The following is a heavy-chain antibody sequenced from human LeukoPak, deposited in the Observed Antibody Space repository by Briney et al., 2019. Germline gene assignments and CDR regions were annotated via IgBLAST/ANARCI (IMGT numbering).Heavy chain of an antibody. J-gene: IGHJ4*02. V-gene: IGHV3-23*01. CDR2: NSGGST. CDR3: AKEGFDS. CDR1: GFTFSSYV. Sequence: GGSLRLSCAASGFTFSSYVMSNSGGSTYYADSVKGRFTISRDNSKNTLYLQMNSLRAEGTAVYYCAKEGFDSWGQGTLVTVSS.